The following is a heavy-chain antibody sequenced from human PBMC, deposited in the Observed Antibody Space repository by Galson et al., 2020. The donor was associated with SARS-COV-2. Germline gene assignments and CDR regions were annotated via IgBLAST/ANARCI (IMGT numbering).Heavy chain of an antibody. Sequence: GGSLRLSCVASGFTFNSYAMHWVRQAPGTGLEFVSAISTNGGSTYYANSVKGRFTISRDNPKNTLYLQMGSLRAEDMAVYYCARVLSYSYDYWGQGTLVTVSS. D-gene: IGHD5-18*01. CDR3: ARVLSYSYDY. CDR2: ISTNGGST. J-gene: IGHJ4*02. CDR1: GFTFNSYA. V-gene: IGHV3-64*01.